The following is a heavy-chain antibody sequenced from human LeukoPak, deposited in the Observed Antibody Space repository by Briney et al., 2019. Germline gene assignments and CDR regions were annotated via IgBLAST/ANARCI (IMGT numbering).Heavy chain of an antibody. J-gene: IGHJ6*02. V-gene: IGHV3-23*01. CDR2: ISGSGGST. Sequence: PSETLSLTCTVSGGSISSYHWSWFRQAPGKGLEWVSAISGSGGSTYYADSVKGRFTISRDNSKNTLYLQMNSLRAEDTAVYYCAIAGSSSWYSMDVWGQGTTVTVSS. CDR1: GGSISSYH. D-gene: IGHD6-13*01. CDR3: AIAGSSSWYSMDV.